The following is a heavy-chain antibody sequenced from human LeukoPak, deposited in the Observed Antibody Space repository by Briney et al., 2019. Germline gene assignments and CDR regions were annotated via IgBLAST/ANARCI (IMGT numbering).Heavy chain of an antibody. D-gene: IGHD3-3*01. CDR1: GFTFSSYG. CDR3: AKLYYDFWSGYSDYYYYYYMDV. V-gene: IGHV3-30*18. J-gene: IGHJ6*03. CDR2: ISYDGSNK. Sequence: HPGRSLRLSCAASGFTFSSYGMHWVRQAPGKGLEWVAVISYDGSNKYYADSVKGRFTISRDNSKNTLYLQMNSLRAEDTAVYYCAKLYYDFWSGYSDYYYYYYMDVWGKGTTVTVSS.